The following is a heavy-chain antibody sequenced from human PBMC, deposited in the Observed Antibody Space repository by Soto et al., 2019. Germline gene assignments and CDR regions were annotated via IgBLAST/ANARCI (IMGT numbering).Heavy chain of an antibody. CDR1: GFPFSSYV. Sequence: EVQLLESGGGLVQRGGSLRLSCAASGFPFSSYVMSWVRQAPGKGLEWDSGISGGGSNTFYADSVKGRFTISRDKSKNTQLLQMNSLGAEDTDVYYCAKDSNKYSSSLRGRYFDYWGHVIGVTVSS. CDR3: AKDSNKYSSSLRGRYFDY. D-gene: IGHD4-4*01. CDR2: ISGGGSNT. J-gene: IGHJ4*01. V-gene: IGHV3-23*01.